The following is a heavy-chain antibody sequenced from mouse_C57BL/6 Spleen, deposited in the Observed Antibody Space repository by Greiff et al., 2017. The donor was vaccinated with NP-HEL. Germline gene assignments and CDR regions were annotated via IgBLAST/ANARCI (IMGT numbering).Heavy chain of an antibody. CDR1: GYTFTSYW. CDR3: ARAEYDYDFDY. J-gene: IGHJ2*01. Sequence: VQLQQPGAELVMPGASVKLSCKASGYTFTSYWMHWVKQRPGQGLEWIGEIDPSDSYTNYNQKFKGKSTLTVDKSSSTAYMQLSSLTSEDSAVYYCARAEYDYDFDYWGQGTTLTVSS. CDR2: IDPSDSYT. V-gene: IGHV1-69*01. D-gene: IGHD2-4*01.